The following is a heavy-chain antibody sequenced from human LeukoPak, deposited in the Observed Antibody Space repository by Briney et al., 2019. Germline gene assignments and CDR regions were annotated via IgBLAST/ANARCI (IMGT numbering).Heavy chain of an antibody. CDR1: GSTFSSYA. Sequence: GGSLRLSCAASGSTFSSYAMSWVRQAPGKGLEWVSAISGSGCSTYYADSVKGRFTISRDNSKNTLYLQMNSLRAEDTAVYYCAKDLLVVRYFDWLLSGLDYWGQGTLVTVSS. J-gene: IGHJ4*02. CDR2: ISGSGCST. D-gene: IGHD3-9*01. CDR3: AKDLLVVRYFDWLLSGLDY. V-gene: IGHV3-23*01.